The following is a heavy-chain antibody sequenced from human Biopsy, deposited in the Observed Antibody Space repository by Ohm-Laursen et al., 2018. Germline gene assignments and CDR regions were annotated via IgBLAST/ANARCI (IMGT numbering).Heavy chain of an antibody. CDR1: GYTFTSYA. Sequence: EASVKVSCKASGYTFTSYAISWVRQAPGQGLEWLGGNIPILGTGNYAQKFQDRVTVAADTSTSTATMELRSLRSDDTAVYYCATKLTGYFHHWGQGTLVIVSS. V-gene: IGHV1-69*06. J-gene: IGHJ1*01. D-gene: IGHD3-9*01. CDR3: ATKLTGYFHH. CDR2: NIPILGTG.